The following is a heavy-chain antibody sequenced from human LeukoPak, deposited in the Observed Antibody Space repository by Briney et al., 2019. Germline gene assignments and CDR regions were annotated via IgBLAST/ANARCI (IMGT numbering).Heavy chain of an antibody. CDR3: ARGGRSVTMIVVGAAFV. V-gene: IGHV3-23*01. CDR1: GFTFSSYA. J-gene: IGHJ3*01. CDR2: ISGSGGST. Sequence: PGGSLRLSCAASGFTFSSYAMSWVRQAPGKGLEWVSAISGSGGSTYYADSVKGRFTISRDNYKNTLYLQMNSLRAEDTAVYYCARGGRSVTMIVVGAAFVWGQGTMVTVSS. D-gene: IGHD3-22*01.